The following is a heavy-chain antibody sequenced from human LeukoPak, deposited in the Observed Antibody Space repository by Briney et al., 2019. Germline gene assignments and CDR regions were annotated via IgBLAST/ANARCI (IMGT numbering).Heavy chain of an antibody. D-gene: IGHD6-19*01. CDR1: GFTFSNYW. V-gene: IGHV3-7*03. J-gene: IGHJ4*02. CDR3: AKGGGWSPAVLFDY. CDR2: IKQDGSEK. Sequence: GGSLRLSCAASGFTFSNYWMSWVRQAPGKGLEWVANIKQDGSEKFYVDSVKGRFTISRDNSKNTLYLQMNSLRAEDTAVYYCAKGGGWSPAVLFDYWGQGTLVTVSS.